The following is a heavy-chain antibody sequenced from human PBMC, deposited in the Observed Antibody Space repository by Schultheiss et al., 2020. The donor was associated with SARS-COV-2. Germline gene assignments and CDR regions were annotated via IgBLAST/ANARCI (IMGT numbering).Heavy chain of an antibody. CDR1: GFTFSSYW. V-gene: IGHV3-23*01. Sequence: GGSLRLSCAASGFTFSSYWMHWVRQAPGKGLVWVSRISGRGGTTYYADSVRGRFTISRDNSNDTMFLQMNSLRAEDTAVYYCTTDKWEPPDYWGQGTLVTVAS. CDR2: ISGRGGTT. D-gene: IGHD1-26*01. CDR3: TTDKWEPPDY. J-gene: IGHJ4*02.